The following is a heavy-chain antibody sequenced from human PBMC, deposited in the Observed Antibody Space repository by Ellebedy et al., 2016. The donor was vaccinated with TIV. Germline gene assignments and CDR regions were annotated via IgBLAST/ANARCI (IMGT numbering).Heavy chain of an antibody. Sequence: PGGSLRLSCATSGFTFDNFAMSWVRQAPGKGLEWVSVISGSGDYTNYADSVKGRFTISRDNSKSTLYLQMNSLRAEDTAVYYCAKQQWLDNWGQGTLVTVST. CDR2: ISGSGDYT. CDR1: GFTFDNFA. D-gene: IGHD6-19*01. CDR3: AKQQWLDN. J-gene: IGHJ4*02. V-gene: IGHV3-23*01.